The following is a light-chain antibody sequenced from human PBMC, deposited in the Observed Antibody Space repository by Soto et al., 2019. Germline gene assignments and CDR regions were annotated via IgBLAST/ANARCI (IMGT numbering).Light chain of an antibody. V-gene: IGLV2-14*01. J-gene: IGLJ1*01. Sequence: QSVLTQPASVSGSPGQSITISCSGTRSDIGSYNYVAWYQQFPGKTPKILIYGVSNRPSGVSSRFSGSKSGNTASLTISGLLAEDEADYYCISYTGSSTSYVFGSGTKLTVL. CDR2: GVS. CDR1: RSDIGSYNY. CDR3: ISYTGSSTSYV.